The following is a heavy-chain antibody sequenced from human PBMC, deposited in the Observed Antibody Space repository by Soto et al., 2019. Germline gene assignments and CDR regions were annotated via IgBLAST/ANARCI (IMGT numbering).Heavy chain of an antibody. Sequence: SETRSLACLVSGCSISSYYWSWLRQPAGKGLEWIGRIYSRGDTNYNPSVKSRVTMSVDTSKNEFSLRLNSVTAADTAVYYCAGIGEDVYYGMDVWGQGTTVTVSS. J-gene: IGHJ6*02. V-gene: IGHV4-4*07. D-gene: IGHD2-21*01. CDR1: GCSISSYY. CDR3: AGIGEDVYYGMDV. CDR2: IYSRGDT.